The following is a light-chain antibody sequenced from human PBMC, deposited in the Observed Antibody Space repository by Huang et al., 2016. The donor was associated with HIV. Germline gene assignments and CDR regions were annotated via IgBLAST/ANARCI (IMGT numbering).Light chain of an antibody. V-gene: IGKV3-11*01. CDR3: HQRAGWPL. CDR1: QTISSY. CDR2: DTS. Sequence: EVVLTQSPATLSLSPGERATPPCRASQTISSYYAWYQHKPDQPPRLLIYDTSKRATGIPARCSGSGSGTDFTLTISSLEPEDFAVYYCHQRAGWPLFGGGTKVEIK. J-gene: IGKJ4*02.